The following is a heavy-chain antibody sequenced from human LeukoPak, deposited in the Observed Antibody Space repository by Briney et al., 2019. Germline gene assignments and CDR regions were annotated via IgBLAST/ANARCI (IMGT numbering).Heavy chain of an antibody. Sequence: GGSLRLSCAASGFTFSHHGMNWVRHAPGKGLEWVSGVGPSGARTYYADSVKGRFTVSRDNSKNMVFLQMNSLRAEDTAIYYCAKDDAYLQYDDWGQGTLVTVSS. J-gene: IGHJ4*02. V-gene: IGHV3-23*01. D-gene: IGHD5-24*01. CDR2: VGPSGART. CDR3: AKDDAYLQYDD. CDR1: GFTFSHHG.